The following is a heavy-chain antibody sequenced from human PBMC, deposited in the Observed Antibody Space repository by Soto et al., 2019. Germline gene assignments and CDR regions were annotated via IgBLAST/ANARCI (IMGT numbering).Heavy chain of an antibody. CDR2: ISYDGSNK. CDR1: GFTFSSYA. J-gene: IGHJ4*02. V-gene: IGHV3-30-3*01. CDR3: APFDY. Sequence: GGSLRLSCAASGFTFSSYAMHWVRQAPGKGLEWVAVISYDGSNKYYADSVKGRFTISRDNSKNMLYLQMNSLRAEDTAVYYCAPFDYWGQGTLVTVSS.